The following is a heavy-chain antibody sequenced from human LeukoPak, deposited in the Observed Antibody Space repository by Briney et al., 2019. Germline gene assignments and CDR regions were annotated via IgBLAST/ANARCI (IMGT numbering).Heavy chain of an antibody. J-gene: IGHJ5*02. V-gene: IGHV4-59*11. CDR3: ARVPSSSWYDWLDP. CDR2: IYYSGRT. D-gene: IGHD6-13*01. Sequence: SENLSLTCTVYGGSISSLYWSWIRQPPGKGLEWIGYIYYSGRTNYNPSLKSRVTISVDTSKNQFSLKLSSVTAADTAVYYCARVPSSSWYDWLDPWGQGTLVTVSS. CDR1: GGSISSLY.